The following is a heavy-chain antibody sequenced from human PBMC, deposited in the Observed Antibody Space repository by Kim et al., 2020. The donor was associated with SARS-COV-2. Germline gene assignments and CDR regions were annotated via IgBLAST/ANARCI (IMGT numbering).Heavy chain of an antibody. CDR3: ARHAAAAGPDNYYFDY. D-gene: IGHD6-13*01. J-gene: IGHJ4*02. CDR2: IYYSGST. Sequence: SETLSLTCTVSGGSISSYYWSWIRQPPGKGLEWIGYIYYSGSTNYNPSLKSRVTISVDTSKNQFSLKLSSVTAADTAVYYCARHAAAAGPDNYYFDYWGQGTLVTVSS. V-gene: IGHV4-59*08. CDR1: GGSISSYY.